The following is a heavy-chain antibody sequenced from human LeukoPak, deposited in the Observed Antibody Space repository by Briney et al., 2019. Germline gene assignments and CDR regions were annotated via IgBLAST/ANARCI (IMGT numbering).Heavy chain of an antibody. D-gene: IGHD2-21*01. V-gene: IGHV4-61*02. CDR3: ARGSCGVNCPKFNWLDT. CDR1: GGSIASGSYY. J-gene: IGHJ5*02. Sequence: SETLSLTCTVSGGSIASGSYYWTWIRQSAGGGLEWIGRVDMNGHSNSNPSLESRVTISVDTSNNQFSLNLASVTAADTARYFCARGSCGVNCPKFNWLDTWGQGILVIVSS. CDR2: VDMNGHS.